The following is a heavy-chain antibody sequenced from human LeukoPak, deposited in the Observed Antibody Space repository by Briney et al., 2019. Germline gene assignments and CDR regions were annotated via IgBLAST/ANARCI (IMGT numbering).Heavy chain of an antibody. CDR2: TIPILGIA. Sequence: SVKVSCKASGGTFSSYAFSWVRQAPGQGLEWMGRTIPILGIANYAQKFQGRVTITADKSTSTAYMELSSLRSGDTAMYYCASGHYGDYGQWSSMNYWGQGTPVTVSS. D-gene: IGHD4-17*01. CDR3: ASGHYGDYGQWSSMNY. V-gene: IGHV1-69*04. CDR1: GGTFSSYA. J-gene: IGHJ4*02.